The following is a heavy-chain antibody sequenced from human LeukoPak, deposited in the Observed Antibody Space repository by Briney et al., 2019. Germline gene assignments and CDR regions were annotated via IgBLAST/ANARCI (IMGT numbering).Heavy chain of an antibody. CDR1: GFTFSDYY. D-gene: IGHD6-13*01. CDR2: ISSSGSTI. CDR3: AKDPPAGSSWYGGFDP. Sequence: GGSLRLSCAASGFTFSDYYMSWIRQAPGKGLEWVSYISSSGSTIYYADSVKGRFTISRDNSKNTLYLQMNSLRAEDTAVYYCAKDPPAGSSWYGGFDPWGQGTLVTVSS. V-gene: IGHV3-11*01. J-gene: IGHJ5*02.